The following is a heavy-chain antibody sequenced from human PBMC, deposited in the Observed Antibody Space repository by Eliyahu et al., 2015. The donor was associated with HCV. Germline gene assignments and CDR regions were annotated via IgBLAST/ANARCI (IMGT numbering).Heavy chain of an antibody. V-gene: IGHV3-21*01. Sequence: EVQLVESGGGLVKPGGSLRLSCAASGFTFSSYSMNWVXQAPGKGLEWVSSISSSSSYIYYADSVKGRFTISRDNAKNSLYLQMNSLRAEDTAVYYCARDGYCSGGSCYFRTRXYGMDVWGQGTTVTVSS. CDR2: ISSSSSYI. D-gene: IGHD2-15*01. J-gene: IGHJ6*02. CDR3: ARDGYCSGGSCYFRTRXYGMDV. CDR1: GFTFSSYS.